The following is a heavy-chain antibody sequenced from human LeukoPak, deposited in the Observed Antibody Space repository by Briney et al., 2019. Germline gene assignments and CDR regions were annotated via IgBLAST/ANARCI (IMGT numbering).Heavy chain of an antibody. CDR2: IYYSGST. V-gene: IGHV4-31*03. CDR1: GGSISSGGYY. J-gene: IGHJ4*02. D-gene: IGHD3-22*01. CDR3: ASSLSSSGYYYPFDY. Sequence: PSQTLSLTCTVSGGSISSGGYYWSWICQHPGKGLEWIGYIYYSGSTYYNPSLKSRVTISVDTSKNQFSLKLSSVTAADTAVYYCASSLSSSGYYYPFDYWGQGTLVTVSS.